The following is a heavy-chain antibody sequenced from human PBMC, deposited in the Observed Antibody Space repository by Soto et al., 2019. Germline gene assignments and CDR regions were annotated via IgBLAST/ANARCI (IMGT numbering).Heavy chain of an antibody. Sequence: SVKVPCKASGGTFSSYAISWVRQAPGQGLEWMGGIIPIFGTANYAQKFQGRVTITADESTSTAYMELSSLRSEDTAVYYCARWARYSYGITSGMDVWGQGNTVTV. CDR2: IIPIFGTA. D-gene: IGHD5-18*01. J-gene: IGHJ6*02. CDR1: GGTFSSYA. V-gene: IGHV1-69*13. CDR3: ARWARYSYGITSGMDV.